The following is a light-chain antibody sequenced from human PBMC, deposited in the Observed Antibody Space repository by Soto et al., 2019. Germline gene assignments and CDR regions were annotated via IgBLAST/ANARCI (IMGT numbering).Light chain of an antibody. V-gene: IGKV1-27*01. CDR3: QKYEGDPVT. Sequence: DIQMTQSPSSLSASVGDRVTITCRASQDISSYLAWYQQKPGKVPQLLIYAASTVHSGVPSRFSGSGSGTDFTLTISSLQPEDVATYYCQKYEGDPVTFGPGTKVEIK. CDR1: QDISSY. J-gene: IGKJ3*01. CDR2: AAS.